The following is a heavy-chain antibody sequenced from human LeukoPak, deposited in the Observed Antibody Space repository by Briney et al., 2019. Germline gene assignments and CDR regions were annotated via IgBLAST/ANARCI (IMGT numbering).Heavy chain of an antibody. Sequence: SETLSLTCIVPGGSISSSRDYWAWIRQPPGKGLEWIANIYYSGSTYYSPSLKGRVIISVDTSKNQFSLKLSSVTAADTAVYYCARPSDYWGQGTLVTVSS. CDR3: ARPSDY. J-gene: IGHJ4*02. CDR2: IYYSGST. V-gene: IGHV4-39*01. CDR1: GGSISSSRDY.